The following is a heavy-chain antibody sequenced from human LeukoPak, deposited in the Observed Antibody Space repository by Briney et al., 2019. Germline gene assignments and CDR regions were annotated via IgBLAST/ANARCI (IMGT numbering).Heavy chain of an antibody. D-gene: IGHD1-26*01. Sequence: ASVKVSCKASGYTFTSYGISWVRQAPGQGLEWMGRIGAYNGNTNYAQKLQGRVTMTTDTSTSTAYMELRSLRSDDTAVYYCARGAIVGATTPSDYWGQGTLVTVSS. CDR2: IGAYNGNT. V-gene: IGHV1-18*01. J-gene: IGHJ4*02. CDR3: ARGAIVGATTPSDY. CDR1: GYTFTSYG.